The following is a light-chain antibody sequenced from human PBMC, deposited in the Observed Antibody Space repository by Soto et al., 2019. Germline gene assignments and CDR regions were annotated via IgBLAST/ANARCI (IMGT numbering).Light chain of an antibody. CDR2: DAS. Sequence: EIVMTQSPATLSVSPGERATLSCRASQSVSSNLAWYQQKPGQAPRLLISDASTRPTGIPDRFSGTGSGTDFTLTISGLEPGDFAVYFCQQYASSPWTFGQGTKVDIK. CDR3: QQYASSPWT. J-gene: IGKJ1*01. V-gene: IGKV3-20*01. CDR1: QSVSSN.